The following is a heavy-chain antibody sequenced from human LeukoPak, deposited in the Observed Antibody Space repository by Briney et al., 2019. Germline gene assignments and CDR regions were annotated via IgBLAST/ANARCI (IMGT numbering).Heavy chain of an antibody. D-gene: IGHD5-18*01. CDR3: AREDDTALVKNALDI. CDR2: IRYDGSNK. CDR1: GFTFSSYG. V-gene: IGHV3-30*02. J-gene: IGHJ3*02. Sequence: GGSLRLSCAASGFTFSSYGMHWVRPAPGKGLEWVAFIRYDGSNKYYADSVKGRFTISRDNAKNSLYLQMNSLRAEDTAVDYCAREDDTALVKNALDIWGQGTMVTVSS.